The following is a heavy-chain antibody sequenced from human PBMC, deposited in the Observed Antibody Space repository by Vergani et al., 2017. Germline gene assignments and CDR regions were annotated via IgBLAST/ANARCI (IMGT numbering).Heavy chain of an antibody. CDR1: GGSFSGYY. V-gene: IGHV4-34*01. J-gene: IGHJ4*02. CDR3: ARGTTGTRTFDY. Sequence: QVQLQQWGAGLLKPSETLSLTCAVYGGSFSGYYWSWIRQPPGKGLERIGEINHSGSTNYNPSLKSRVTISVDTSKNQFSLKLSSVTAADTAVYYCARGTTGTRTFDYWGQGTLVTVSS. D-gene: IGHD1-1*01. CDR2: INHSGST.